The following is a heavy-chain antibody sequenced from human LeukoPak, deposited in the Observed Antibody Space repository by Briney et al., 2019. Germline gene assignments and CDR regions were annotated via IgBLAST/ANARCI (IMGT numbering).Heavy chain of an antibody. CDR2: INTNRGNP. J-gene: IGHJ4*02. V-gene: IGHV7-4-1*02. CDR1: GYTFTIYS. CDR3: GRVWCTNGVCYLNY. Sequence: ASVKVSCKASGYTFTIYSMNWVPHAPGQGREGMGCINTNRGNPTYAEVFRGRFVFSLDTSVRTAYLQISSLKAEDNAVYYCGRVWCTNGVCYLNYWGQGTVVTVSS. D-gene: IGHD2-8*01.